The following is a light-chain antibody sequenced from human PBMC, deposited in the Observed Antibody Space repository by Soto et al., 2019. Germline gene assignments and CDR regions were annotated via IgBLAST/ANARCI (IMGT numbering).Light chain of an antibody. CDR2: EAS. J-gene: IGKJ1*01. V-gene: IGKV1-5*03. Sequence: DIKMTQSPSTLSAYKGDRVTITCRASQSVNRWLAWYQQKPGKAPKLLIYEASSLESGVPSRFGGSGSGTEFTLTISSLQPDDFAIYYCQQYNSYSWTFGQGTKVDIK. CDR1: QSVNRW. CDR3: QQYNSYSWT.